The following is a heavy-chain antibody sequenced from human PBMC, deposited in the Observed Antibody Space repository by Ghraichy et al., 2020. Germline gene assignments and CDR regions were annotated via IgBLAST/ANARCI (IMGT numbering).Heavy chain of an antibody. CDR1: GFTFSSYG. J-gene: IGHJ6*02. Sequence: GGSLRLSCAASGFTFSSYGMHWVRQAPGKGLEWVAVISYDGSNKYYADSVKGRFTISRDNSKNTLYLQMNSLRAEDTAVYYCAKDQDDFWSGYSINYYYYYGMDVWGQGTTVTVSS. CDR2: ISYDGSNK. CDR3: AKDQDDFWSGYSINYYYYYGMDV. V-gene: IGHV3-30*18. D-gene: IGHD3-3*01.